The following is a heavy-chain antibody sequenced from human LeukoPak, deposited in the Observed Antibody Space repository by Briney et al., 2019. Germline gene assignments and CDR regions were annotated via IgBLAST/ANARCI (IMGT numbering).Heavy chain of an antibody. CDR1: GFTFDDYA. CDR2: ISWNSGSI. CDR3: ARQGYAHCCSFFFDY. Sequence: PGGSLRLSCAASGFTFDDYAMHWVRQAPGKGLEWVSGISWNSGSIGYADSVKGRFTISRDNAKNSLYLQMNSLRAEDTALYYCARQGYAHCCSFFFDYWGQGTLVTVSS. V-gene: IGHV3-9*01. D-gene: IGHD2-15*01. J-gene: IGHJ4*02.